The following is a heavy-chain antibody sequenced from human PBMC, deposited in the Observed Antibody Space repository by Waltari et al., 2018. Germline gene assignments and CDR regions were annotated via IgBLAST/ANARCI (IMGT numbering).Heavy chain of an antibody. CDR1: GYSFSSSW. D-gene: IGHD3-16*01. J-gene: IGHJ4*02. V-gene: IGHV5-51*01. Sequence: EVQLVQSGAEVKKSGESLQISCKASGYSFSSSWIGWLRQLPGKGLEWGGSIYPGDSDTKYSPSLQGQVTISADRSVSTAYLQWSSLKASDTAIYYCAREYYDYIGGSVRYFDYWGQGTQVTVSS. CDR3: AREYYDYIGGSVRYFDY. CDR2: IYPGDSDT.